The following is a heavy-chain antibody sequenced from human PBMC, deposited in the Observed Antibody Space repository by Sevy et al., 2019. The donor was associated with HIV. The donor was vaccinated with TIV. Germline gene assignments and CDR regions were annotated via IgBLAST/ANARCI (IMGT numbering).Heavy chain of an antibody. Sequence: ASVKVSCKASGYTFTDYFMHWVRQAPGQGLEWMGWINPNSGGTNYAQRFRGRVTMTRDTSISTAYMELSRLRSGDTAVYYCVSLSGYYYDSSRYYNTDAFDIWGQGTMVTVSS. CDR3: VSLSGYYYDSSRYYNTDAFDI. CDR1: GYTFTDYF. V-gene: IGHV1-2*02. CDR2: INPNSGGT. J-gene: IGHJ3*02. D-gene: IGHD3-22*01.